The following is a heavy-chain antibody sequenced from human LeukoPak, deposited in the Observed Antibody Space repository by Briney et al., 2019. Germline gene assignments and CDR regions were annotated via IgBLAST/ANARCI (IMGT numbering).Heavy chain of an antibody. J-gene: IGHJ4*02. V-gene: IGHV3-74*01. CDR3: ARTGGTNRGIDY. CDR1: GFTFRSYG. D-gene: IGHD1-14*01. CDR2: VSSDGSST. Sequence: GGSLRLSCTTSGFTFRSYGMYWVRQAPGKRLLRVSRVSSDGSSTTYADSVKGRFTISRDNAKNTLFLQRSRLRAGDTAVYYWARTGGTNRGIDYWGQGSLVTVSS.